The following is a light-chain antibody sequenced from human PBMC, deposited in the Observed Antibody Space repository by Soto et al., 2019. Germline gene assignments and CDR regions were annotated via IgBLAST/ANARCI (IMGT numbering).Light chain of an antibody. J-gene: IGLJ1*01. CDR2: EGS. V-gene: IGLV2-23*01. CDR1: SSDVGSYNL. CDR3: CSYAGSSTYV. Sequence: QSVLTQPASVSGSPGQSITISCTGTSSDVGSYNLVSWYQRHPGKAPKLMIYEGSKRPSGVSNRFSGSKSGNTASLTISGLQAEDEADYSCCSYAGSSTYVFGPGTKVTVL.